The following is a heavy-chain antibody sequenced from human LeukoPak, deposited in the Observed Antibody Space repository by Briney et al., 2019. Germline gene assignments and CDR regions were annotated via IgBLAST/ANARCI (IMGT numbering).Heavy chain of an antibody. D-gene: IGHD3-10*01. V-gene: IGHV3-53*01. J-gene: IGHJ4*02. CDR1: GFTFSSYS. CDR3: AKDAGYYGSGSYYNPPYLDY. CDR2: IYSGGTT. Sequence: PGGSLRLSCAASGFTFSSYSMNWVRQAPGKGLEWVSVIYSGGTTYYADSVRGRFTISRDNSKNTLYLQMNSLRAEDTAVYYCAKDAGYYGSGSYYNPPYLDYWGQGTLVTVSS.